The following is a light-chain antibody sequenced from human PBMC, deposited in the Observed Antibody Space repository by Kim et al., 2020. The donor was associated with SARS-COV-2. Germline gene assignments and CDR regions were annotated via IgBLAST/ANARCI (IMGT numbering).Light chain of an antibody. Sequence: RVTISCTGSSSNVGAGYDVHWYQQHPGTAPKLLIYGNTNRPSGVPYRFSGSKSGTSTSLAITGLQAEDEADYYCQSYDSRLSGSVFGGGTQLTVL. CDR2: GNT. CDR1: SSNVGAGYD. CDR3: QSYDSRLSGSV. V-gene: IGLV1-40*01. J-gene: IGLJ3*02.